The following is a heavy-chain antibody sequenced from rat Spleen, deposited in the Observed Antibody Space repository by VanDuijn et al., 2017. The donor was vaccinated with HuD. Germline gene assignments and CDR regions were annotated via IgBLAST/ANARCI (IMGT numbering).Heavy chain of an antibody. D-gene: IGHD4-3*01. CDR1: GFTFSDYY. CDR2: ITNTGGST. CDR3: ARQDTSGYSNWFTY. J-gene: IGHJ3*01. V-gene: IGHV5-25*01. Sequence: EVQLVESDGGLVQPGRSLKVSCAASGFTFSDYYMTWVRQAPTKGLEWVASITNTGGSTYYPDSVKGRFTISRDNAKSTLYLQMDSLRSEDTATYYCARQDTSGYSNWFTYWGQGTLVTVSS.